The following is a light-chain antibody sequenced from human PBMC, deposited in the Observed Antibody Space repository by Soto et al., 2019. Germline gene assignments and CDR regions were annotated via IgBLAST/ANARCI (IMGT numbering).Light chain of an antibody. Sequence: DIVMTQSPDSLAVSLGERATINCKSSQSVLYNSDTNNYLAWYQQKPGQPPKLLIYWASTRESGVPDRFSGSGSGTDFTLTISSLQAEDVAVYYCQQYYNIPWTFGQGTKVEIK. V-gene: IGKV4-1*01. J-gene: IGKJ1*01. CDR2: WAS. CDR1: QSVLYNSDTNNY. CDR3: QQYYNIPWT.